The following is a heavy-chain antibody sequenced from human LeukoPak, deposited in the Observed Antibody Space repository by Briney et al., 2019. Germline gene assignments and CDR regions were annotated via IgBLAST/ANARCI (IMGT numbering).Heavy chain of an antibody. CDR1: GGSFSGYC. J-gene: IGHJ4*02. CDR3: ARRDGDLVVPAAINY. D-gene: IGHD2-2*02. Sequence: SETLSLTCAVYGGSFSGYCWSWIRQPPGKGLEWIGEINHSGSTNYNPSLKSRVTISVDTSKNQFSLKLSSVTAADTAVYYCARRDGDLVVPAAINYWGQGTLVTVSS. CDR2: INHSGST. V-gene: IGHV4-34*01.